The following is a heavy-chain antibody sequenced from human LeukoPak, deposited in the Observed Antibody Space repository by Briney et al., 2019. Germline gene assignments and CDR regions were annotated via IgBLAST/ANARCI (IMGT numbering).Heavy chain of an antibody. J-gene: IGHJ4*02. Sequence: PGRSLRLSCTASGFTFGDYAMSWVRQAPGKGLEWVGFIRSKAYGGTTEYAASVKGRFTISRDDSKSIAYLQMNSLKTEDTVVYYCTLPPQLATGTWHNFDYWGQGTLVTVSS. V-gene: IGHV3-49*04. CDR3: TLPPQLATGTWHNFDY. CDR2: IRSKAYGGTT. D-gene: IGHD1-1*01. CDR1: GFTFGDYA.